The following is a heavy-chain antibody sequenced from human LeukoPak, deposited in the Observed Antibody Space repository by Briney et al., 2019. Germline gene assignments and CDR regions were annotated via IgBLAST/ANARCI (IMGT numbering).Heavy chain of an antibody. J-gene: IGHJ6*02. D-gene: IGHD6-13*01. Sequence: GGSLRLSCAASGFTFRTHDMHWVRQAPGKGLEWVAVISHDGGNKYYADSVKGRFTISRDNAKNSLYLQMNSLRDEDTAVYYCARAGSVYSSSYYYYGMDVWGQGTTVTVSS. CDR3: ARAGSVYSSSYYYYGMDV. V-gene: IGHV3-30*03. CDR1: GFTFRTHD. CDR2: ISHDGGNK.